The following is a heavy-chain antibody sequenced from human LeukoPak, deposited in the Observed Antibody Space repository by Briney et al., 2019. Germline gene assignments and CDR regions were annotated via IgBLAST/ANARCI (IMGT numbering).Heavy chain of an antibody. Sequence: ASVKVSCKASGYTFTDYYLHWVRQAPGQGPEWMGWINPNSGTTDYAQIFQGRVTMTRDTSISIAYMELSSLRSDDTAVYHCARVRAPSFTQGGFDYWGQGTLVTVSS. CDR2: INPNSGTT. D-gene: IGHD3-16*01. CDR3: ARVRAPSFTQGGFDY. J-gene: IGHJ4*02. CDR1: GYTFTDYY. V-gene: IGHV1-2*02.